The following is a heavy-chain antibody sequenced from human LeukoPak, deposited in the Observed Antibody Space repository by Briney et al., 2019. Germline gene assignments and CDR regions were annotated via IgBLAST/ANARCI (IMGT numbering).Heavy chain of an antibody. Sequence: GSGPTLVNPTQTLTLTCTFSGFSLSTRGVGVGWIRQPPGKALEWLALIYWDDDKRYSPSLKSRLTITKDTSKNQVVLTMANMDPVDTATYYCAHFSIVVVTAGFDYWGQGTLVTVSS. V-gene: IGHV2-5*02. CDR1: GFSLSTRGVG. J-gene: IGHJ4*02. CDR2: IYWDDDK. CDR3: AHFSIVVVTAGFDY. D-gene: IGHD2-21*02.